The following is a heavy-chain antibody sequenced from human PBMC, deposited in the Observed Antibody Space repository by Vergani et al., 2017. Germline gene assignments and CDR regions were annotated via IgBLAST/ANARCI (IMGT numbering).Heavy chain of an antibody. CDR3: ATERDCSGGSCYSAPYYFDY. D-gene: IGHD2-15*01. J-gene: IGHJ4*02. Sequence: QLQLQESGPGLVKPSETLSLTCTVSGGSISSSSYYWGWIRQPPGKGLEWIGRIYYSGSTYYNPSLKSRVTISVDTSKNQFSLKLSSVTAADTAVYYCATERDCSGGSCYSAPYYFDYWGQGTLVTVSS. CDR1: GGSISSSSYY. V-gene: IGHV4-39*01. CDR2: IYYSGST.